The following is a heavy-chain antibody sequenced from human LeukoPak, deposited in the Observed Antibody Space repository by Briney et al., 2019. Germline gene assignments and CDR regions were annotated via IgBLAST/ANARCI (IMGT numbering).Heavy chain of an antibody. Sequence: PGGSLRLSCAASGFTVSSNYMSWVRQAPGKGLEWVSSISSSSSYIYYADSVKGRFTISRDNAKNSLYLQMNSLRAEDTAVYYCARTLTIVVVPAYGMDVWGKGTTVTVSS. V-gene: IGHV3-21*01. CDR1: GFTVSSNY. D-gene: IGHD2-2*01. CDR3: ARTLTIVVVPAYGMDV. CDR2: ISSSSSYI. J-gene: IGHJ6*04.